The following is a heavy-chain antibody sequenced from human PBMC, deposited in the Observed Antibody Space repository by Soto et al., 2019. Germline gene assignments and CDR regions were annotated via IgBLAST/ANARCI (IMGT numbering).Heavy chain of an antibody. CDR1: GYTFIRNS. V-gene: IGHV5-51*01. CDR3: GTYYTFWSA. D-gene: IGHD3-3*01. Sequence: EVQLVQSGAEVKKPGESLKISCEFPGYTFIRNSIAWVRQMPGRGLEWMGLIHPSDSQAKYSPSFQGQVTISADRSTNTAYLQWNSLKASDTGMYYCGTYYTFWSAWGQGTLVIVSS. CDR2: IHPSDSQA. J-gene: IGHJ5*02.